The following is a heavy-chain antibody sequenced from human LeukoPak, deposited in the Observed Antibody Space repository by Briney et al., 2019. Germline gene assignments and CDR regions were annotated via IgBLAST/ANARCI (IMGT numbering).Heavy chain of an antibody. Sequence: SGPTLVKPTQTLTLTCTFSGFSLSTSGVGVGWIRQPPGKALEWLALIYWDDDKRYSPSLKSRLTITKDTSKNQVVLTMTNMDPVDTATYYCAHNGQKQYYYDSSGYYLRLPYFDYWGQGTLVTVSS. CDR1: GFSLSTSGVG. CDR3: AHNGQKQYYYDSSGYYLRLPYFDY. D-gene: IGHD3-22*01. J-gene: IGHJ4*02. V-gene: IGHV2-5*02. CDR2: IYWDDDK.